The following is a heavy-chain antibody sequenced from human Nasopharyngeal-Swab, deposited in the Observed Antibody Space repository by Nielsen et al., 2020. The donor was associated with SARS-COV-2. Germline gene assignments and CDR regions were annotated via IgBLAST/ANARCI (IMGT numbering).Heavy chain of an antibody. CDR3: AKDRITMIVVVPDY. Sequence: GESLKISCAASGFTFSSYGMHWVRQAPGKGLEWVAVISYDGSNKYYADSVKGRFTISRVNSKNTLYLQMNSLRAEDTAVYYCAKDRITMIVVVPDYWGQGTLVTVSS. V-gene: IGHV3-30*18. J-gene: IGHJ4*02. CDR2: ISYDGSNK. D-gene: IGHD3-22*01. CDR1: GFTFSSYG.